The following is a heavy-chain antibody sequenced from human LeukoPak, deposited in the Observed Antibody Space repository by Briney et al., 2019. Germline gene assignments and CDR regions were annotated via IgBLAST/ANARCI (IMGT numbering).Heavy chain of an antibody. CDR2: INPSGGST. Sequence: GASVKVSCKASGYTFTSYYMHWVRQAPGQGLEWMGIINPSGGSTSYAQKFQGGVTMTRDTSTSTVYMELSSLRSEDTAVYYCARVVRSIAAAGIADMAFDYWGQGTLVTVSS. J-gene: IGHJ4*02. CDR3: ARVVRSIAAAGIADMAFDY. V-gene: IGHV1-46*01. CDR1: GYTFTSYY. D-gene: IGHD6-13*01.